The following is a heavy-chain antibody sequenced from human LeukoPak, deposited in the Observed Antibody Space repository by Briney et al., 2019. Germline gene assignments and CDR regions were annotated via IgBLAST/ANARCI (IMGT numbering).Heavy chain of an antibody. J-gene: IGHJ3*01. CDR3: ATEDFDGIVGPIDSFDV. V-gene: IGHV1-3*01. Sequence: EASVKVSCKASGYSFTSHAMHWVRQAPGQGLEWMGWIIAGNGHTKYSQKFQGRVTITTDTSATTAFMELSGLRSEDTAVYYCATEDFDGIVGPIDSFDVWGQGTVVTVSS. CDR1: GYSFTSHA. D-gene: IGHD1-26*01. CDR2: IIAGNGHT.